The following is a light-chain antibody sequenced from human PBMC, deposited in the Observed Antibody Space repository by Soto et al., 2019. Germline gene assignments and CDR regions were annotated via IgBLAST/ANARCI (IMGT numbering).Light chain of an antibody. CDR3: SSFYSLYTYV. V-gene: IGLV2-18*02. J-gene: IGLJ1*01. CDR2: EVS. CDR1: SSDIGGSNR. Sequence: QSALTQPPSVSGSPGQSVTISCTGTSSDIGGSNRVSWYQQPPGTAPKLVIYEVSDRPSGVPDRFSGSKSGNTASLTISGLQAVDVDDYYCSSFYSLYTYVVGTVSNVT.